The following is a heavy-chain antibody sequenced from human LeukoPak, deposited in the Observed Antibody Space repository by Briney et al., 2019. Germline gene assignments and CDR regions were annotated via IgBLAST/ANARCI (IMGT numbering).Heavy chain of an antibody. V-gene: IGHV3-33*01. Sequence: GGSLRLSCAASGFTFNNYGMHWVRQAPGKGLEWVAVIWYDGGNKYYADSVKGRFTISRDNSKNTLYLQMNSLGADDTAVYYFGRDKGYSYGDYWGQGTLVTVSS. CDR1: GFTFNNYG. CDR3: GRDKGYSYGDY. J-gene: IGHJ4*02. D-gene: IGHD5-18*01. CDR2: IWYDGGNK.